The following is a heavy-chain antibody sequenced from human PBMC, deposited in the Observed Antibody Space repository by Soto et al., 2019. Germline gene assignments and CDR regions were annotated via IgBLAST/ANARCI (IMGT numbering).Heavy chain of an antibody. CDR1: GGTFSSYT. Sequence: GASVKVSCKASGGTFSSYTISWVRQAPGQGLEWMGIIIPIGGSTSYAQKFQGRVTMTRDTSTSTVYMELSSLRSGDTAVYYCARGKWELLIYDGMDVWGQGTTVTVSS. D-gene: IGHD1-26*01. V-gene: IGHV1-46*01. CDR3: ARGKWELLIYDGMDV. J-gene: IGHJ6*02. CDR2: IIPIGGST.